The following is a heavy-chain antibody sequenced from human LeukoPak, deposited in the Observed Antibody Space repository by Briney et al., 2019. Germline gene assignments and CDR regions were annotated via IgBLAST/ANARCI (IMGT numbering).Heavy chain of an antibody. CDR2: VAADGGAK. V-gene: IGHV3-30*18. D-gene: IGHD3-16*01. J-gene: IGHJ4*02. CDR3: AKEGRWGSWYFDY. CDR1: RFSGHG. Sequence: GGSLRLSCDLRFSGHGMHWVRQAPGKGLEWLAVVAADGGAKFYADSVRGRFTIFRDTSRNTVFLQLSGLKTEDTAVYYCAKEGRWGSWYFDYWGQGALVTVSS.